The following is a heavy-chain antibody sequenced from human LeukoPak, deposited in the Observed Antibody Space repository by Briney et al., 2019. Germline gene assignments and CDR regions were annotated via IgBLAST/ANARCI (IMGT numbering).Heavy chain of an antibody. J-gene: IGHJ6*02. CDR1: GGSISSSSYY. Sequence: SETLSLTCTVSGGSISSSSYYWGWIRQPPGKGLEWIGSIHYSGRTYYNPSLKSRVTLSVDTSKNQFSLKLSSVTAADTAVYYCARSGYDRFYYAMDVWGQGTTVTVSS. CDR3: ARSGYDRFYYAMDV. D-gene: IGHD5-12*01. CDR2: IHYSGRT. V-gene: IGHV4-39*07.